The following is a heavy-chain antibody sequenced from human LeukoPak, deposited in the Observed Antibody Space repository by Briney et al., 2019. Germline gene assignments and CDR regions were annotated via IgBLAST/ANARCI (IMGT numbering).Heavy chain of an antibody. J-gene: IGHJ4*02. CDR1: GFTFGEYA. CDR3: TRVGSSSSFDY. D-gene: IGHD6-6*01. CDR2: IRSKAYGRTT. V-gene: IGHV3-49*04. Sequence: GRSLRLLWTASGFTFGEYAMSWGRQAPGKGLELVDFIRSKAYGRTTEYAASVKGRFTISRHDSKSIAYLQMNSLKTEDPAVYYCTRVGSSSSFDYWGQGNLVTVSS.